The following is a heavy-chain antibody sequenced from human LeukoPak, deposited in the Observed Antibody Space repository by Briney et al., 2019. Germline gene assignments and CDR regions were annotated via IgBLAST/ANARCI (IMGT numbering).Heavy chain of an antibody. Sequence: GASVKVSCKASGGTFSSYAISRVRQAPGQGLEWMGGIIPIFGTANYAQKFQGRVTITTDESTSTAYMELSSLRSEDTAVYYCASSLSIVGATSEYFQHWGQGTLITVSS. CDR2: IIPIFGTA. V-gene: IGHV1-69*05. J-gene: IGHJ1*01. D-gene: IGHD1-26*01. CDR3: ASSLSIVGATSEYFQH. CDR1: GGTFSSYA.